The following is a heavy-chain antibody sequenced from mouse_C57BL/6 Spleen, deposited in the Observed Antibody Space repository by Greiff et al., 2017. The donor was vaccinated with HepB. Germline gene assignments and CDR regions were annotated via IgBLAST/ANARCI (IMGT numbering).Heavy chain of an antibody. J-gene: IGHJ3*01. Sequence: EVQVVESGGGLVKPGGSLKLSCAASGFTFSDYGMHWVRQAPETGLEWVAYISSGSSTIYYADTVKGRFTISRDNAKNTLFLQMTSLRSEDTAMYYCARGLGRYWFAYWGQGTLVTVSA. CDR3: ARGLGRYWFAY. CDR1: GFTFSDYG. V-gene: IGHV5-17*01. CDR2: ISSGSSTI. D-gene: IGHD4-1*01.